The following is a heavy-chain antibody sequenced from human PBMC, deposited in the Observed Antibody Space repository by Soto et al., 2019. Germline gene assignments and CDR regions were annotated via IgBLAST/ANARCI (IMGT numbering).Heavy chain of an antibody. Sequence: QGQLVQSGVEAKKPGASVKVSCSASGNTFTNFGVTWVRQAPGQGLEWMGWISPYTDDPSYAQKFQGRVTMTIDTSTSTAYLDLRSLTADDTGVYYCARVIPGAEAWFHPWGQGTLVTVSS. J-gene: IGHJ5*02. D-gene: IGHD2-2*01. CDR1: GNTFTNFG. V-gene: IGHV1-18*01. CDR2: ISPYTDDP. CDR3: ARVIPGAEAWFHP.